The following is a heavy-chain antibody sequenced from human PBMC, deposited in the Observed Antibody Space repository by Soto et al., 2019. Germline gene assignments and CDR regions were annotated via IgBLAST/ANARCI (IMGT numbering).Heavy chain of an antibody. D-gene: IGHD3-22*01. Sequence: PSETLSLTCAVSAGSLSSSNWWSWVRQPPGKGLEWIGEIYHSGSTNYNPSLKSRVTISAHKSKDHFSLELSSVTAEDTAEYYYAIDREWLTMIVEIWFDPWGQGTLVTV. CDR1: AGSLSSSNW. CDR2: IYHSGST. V-gene: IGHV4-4*02. CDR3: AIDREWLTMIVEIWFDP. J-gene: IGHJ5*02.